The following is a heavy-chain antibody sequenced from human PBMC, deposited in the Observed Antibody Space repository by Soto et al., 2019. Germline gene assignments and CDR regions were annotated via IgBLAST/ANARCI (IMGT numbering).Heavy chain of an antibody. J-gene: IGHJ6*01. Sequence: RHSFADSVFTFNSYAMHCVRQAPGKGLEWVAVISYDGSNKYYADSVKGRFTISRDNSKNTLYLQMNSLRAEDTAVYYCARDPQSLDSSGLGADYGMDVWGQGTPVTVSS. V-gene: IGHV3-30-3*01. CDR2: ISYDGSNK. D-gene: IGHD6-19*01. CDR1: VFTFNSYA. CDR3: ARDPQSLDSSGLGADYGMDV.